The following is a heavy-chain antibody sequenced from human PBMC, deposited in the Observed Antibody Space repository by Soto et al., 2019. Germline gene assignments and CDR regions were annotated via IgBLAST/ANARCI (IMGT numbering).Heavy chain of an antibody. CDR2: ITGSGDAT. Sequence: GGSLRLSCAASGFTFTSYAMSWVRQAPGRGLDWVSAITGSGDATYYADSVKGRFTISRGNSKKTLYLQMSSLRAEDAAIYYCACGRDTALAIDYWGQGTLVTVSS. CDR3: ACGRDTALAIDY. V-gene: IGHV3-23*01. CDR1: GFTFTSYA. D-gene: IGHD5-18*01. J-gene: IGHJ4*02.